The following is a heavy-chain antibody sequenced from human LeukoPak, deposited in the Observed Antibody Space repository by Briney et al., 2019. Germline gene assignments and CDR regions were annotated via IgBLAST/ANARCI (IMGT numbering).Heavy chain of an antibody. CDR1: RFTFSSYG. V-gene: IGHV3-33*01. CDR2: IWYDGSNK. Sequence: GGSLRLSCAASRFTFSSYGMHWVRQAPGKGLEWVAVIWYDGSNKYYADSVKGRFTISRDNSKNTLYLQMNSLRAEDTAVYYCARDRNAVAGFDYWGQGTLVTVSS. CDR3: ARDRNAVAGFDY. J-gene: IGHJ4*02. D-gene: IGHD6-19*01.